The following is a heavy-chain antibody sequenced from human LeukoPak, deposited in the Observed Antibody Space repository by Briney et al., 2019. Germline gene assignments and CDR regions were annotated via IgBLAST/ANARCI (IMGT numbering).Heavy chain of an antibody. Sequence: GGSLRLPCAASGFTFSSYAMSWVRQAPGKGLEWISAISDSGGSTYDADSVKGRFTISRDNSKNTLYLQMNSLRAEDTAVYYCAKDTSIGRYCTNGVCSPFDYWGQGTLVTVSS. CDR2: ISDSGGST. CDR3: AKDTSIGRYCTNGVCSPFDY. J-gene: IGHJ4*02. D-gene: IGHD2-8*01. CDR1: GFTFSSYA. V-gene: IGHV3-23*01.